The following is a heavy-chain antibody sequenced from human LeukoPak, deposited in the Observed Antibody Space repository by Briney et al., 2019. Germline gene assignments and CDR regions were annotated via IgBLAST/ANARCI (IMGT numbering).Heavy chain of an antibody. D-gene: IGHD3-22*01. CDR2: IYPGDSDT. V-gene: IGHV5-51*01. CDR1: GYSFTSYW. Sequence: GESLKISCKGSGYSFTSYWIGWVRQMPGKGQEWMGIIYPGDSDTRYSPSFQGQVTISADKSISTAYLQWSSLKASDTAMYYCARYFRSGYYRTPINWFDPWGQGTLVTVSS. CDR3: ARYFRSGYYRTPINWFDP. J-gene: IGHJ5*02.